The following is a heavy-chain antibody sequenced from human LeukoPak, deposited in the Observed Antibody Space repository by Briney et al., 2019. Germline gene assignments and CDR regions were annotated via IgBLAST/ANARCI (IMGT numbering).Heavy chain of an antibody. D-gene: IGHD3-9*01. V-gene: IGHV4-59*01. J-gene: IGHJ3*02. CDR2: IYYSGRT. CDR1: GGSISSYY. Sequence: SETLSLTCTVSGGSISSYYWSWIRQPPGKGLEWIGYIYYSGRTNYNPSLKSRVTISVDTSKNQFFLKLSSVTAADTAVYYCARARYVNSFYAFDIWGQGTLVTVSS. CDR3: ARARYVNSFYAFDI.